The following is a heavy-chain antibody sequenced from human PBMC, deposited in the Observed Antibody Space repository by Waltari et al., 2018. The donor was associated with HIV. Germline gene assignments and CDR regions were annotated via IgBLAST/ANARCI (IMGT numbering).Heavy chain of an antibody. Sequence: EVLFAESGGGLIQPGGSLGLSCTASNSSISAKHVTWIRQAPGGSLEWVAVIYPDDTTHYADSVSGRFTISRAKSRTKVFLLMNSLFVDDTATYFCATGVRYYGPWGQGTRVTVSS. J-gene: IGHJ5*02. CDR1: NSSISAKH. CDR3: ATGVRYYGP. V-gene: IGHV3-53*01. CDR2: IYPDDTT. D-gene: IGHD3-22*01.